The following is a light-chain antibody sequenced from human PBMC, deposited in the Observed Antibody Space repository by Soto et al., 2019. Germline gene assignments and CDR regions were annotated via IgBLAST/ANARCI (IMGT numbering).Light chain of an antibody. J-gene: IGKJ1*01. CDR3: QQCSEWPWT. V-gene: IGKV3-15*01. CDR1: QGFSSS. CDR2: GAS. Sequence: EIVMTQSPATLSVPPGGRATLSCRASQGFSSSLAWYQHRPGQAPRLLIYGASTRATGIPARFSGSGFGTDFSLTISSLQSEDFAVYYCQQCSEWPWTFGQGTKVDIK.